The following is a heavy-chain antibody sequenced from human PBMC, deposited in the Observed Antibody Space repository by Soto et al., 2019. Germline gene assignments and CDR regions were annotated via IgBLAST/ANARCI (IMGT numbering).Heavy chain of an antibody. V-gene: IGHV1-2*04. CDR1: GYTFTGYY. Sequence: DSVKVSCKASGYTFTGYYMHWVRQATGQGLEWMGWINPNSGGTNYAQKFQGWVTMTRDTSTSTVYMELSSLRSEDTAVYYCARDSALRFLEWPNDIPGRAFDIWGQGTMVTVSS. CDR3: ARDSALRFLEWPNDIPGRAFDI. D-gene: IGHD3-3*01. CDR2: INPNSGGT. J-gene: IGHJ3*02.